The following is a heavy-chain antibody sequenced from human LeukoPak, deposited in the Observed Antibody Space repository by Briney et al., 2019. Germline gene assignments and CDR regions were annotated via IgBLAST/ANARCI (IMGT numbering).Heavy chain of an antibody. D-gene: IGHD4/OR15-4a*01. CDR2: IYYSGDT. Sequence: PSETLSLTCTVSRGSISGYSWSWIRQSPGGGLEWIGYIYYSGDTAYNPSLRSRVTFSVDTSKNQFSLQLRSVTTADTAVYYCVRGPYGASISKWFDPWDQGTQVIVSP. J-gene: IGHJ5*02. CDR3: VRGPYGASISKWFDP. V-gene: IGHV4-59*01. CDR1: RGSISGYS.